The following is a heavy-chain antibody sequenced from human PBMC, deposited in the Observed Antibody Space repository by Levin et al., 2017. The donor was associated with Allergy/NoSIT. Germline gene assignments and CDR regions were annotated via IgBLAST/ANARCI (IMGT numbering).Heavy chain of an antibody. V-gene: IGHV3-30-3*01. CDR1: GFTFSSYA. D-gene: IGHD3-10*01. Sequence: PGGSLRLSCAASGFTFSSYAMDWVRQAPGKGLELVAVISYDGSNKYYADSVKGRFTISRDNSKNTVYLQMNSLRAEDTAVYYCARDGDYYGSGSYSFFDYWGQGTLVTVSS. J-gene: IGHJ4*02. CDR2: ISYDGSNK. CDR3: ARDGDYYGSGSYSFFDY.